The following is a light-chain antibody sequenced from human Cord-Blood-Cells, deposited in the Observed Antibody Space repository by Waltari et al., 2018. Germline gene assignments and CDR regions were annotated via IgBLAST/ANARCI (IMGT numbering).Light chain of an antibody. Sequence: QSALTQPASVSGSPGPSITISCTGTSSDGGGYNYASWYQQHPGKAPKLRIYDVSKRPSGVSNRFSGSKSGNTASLTISGLQAEEEADYYCSSYTSSSTWVFGGGTKLTVL. CDR1: SSDGGGYNY. V-gene: IGLV2-14*01. CDR2: DVS. CDR3: SSYTSSSTWV. J-gene: IGLJ3*02.